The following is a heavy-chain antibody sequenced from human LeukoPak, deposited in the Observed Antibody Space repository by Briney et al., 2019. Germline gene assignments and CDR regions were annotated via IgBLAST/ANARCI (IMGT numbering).Heavy chain of an antibody. V-gene: IGHV3-7*01. CDR2: IKQDGSEK. Sequence: PGGSLRLSCAASGFTFSGHWMSWVRQAPGKGLEWVANIKQDGSEKYYVDSVKGRFTISRDNAKNSLYLQMNSLRAEDTAVYYCARVGAAAGHRWFDPWGQGTLVTVSS. J-gene: IGHJ5*02. CDR1: GFTFSGHW. D-gene: IGHD6-13*01. CDR3: ARVGAAAGHRWFDP.